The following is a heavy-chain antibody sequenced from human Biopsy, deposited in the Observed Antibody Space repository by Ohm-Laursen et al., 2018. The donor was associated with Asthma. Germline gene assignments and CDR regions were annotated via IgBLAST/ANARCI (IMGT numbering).Heavy chain of an antibody. D-gene: IGHD2-2*01. J-gene: IGHJ4*02. CDR1: GGTFNTYV. CDR3: ARKAGSCISRTCYALDF. CDR2: INSVFGNT. V-gene: IGHV1-69*01. Sequence: SSEKVSCKSLGGTFNTYVIGWARQAPGQGLEWMGWINSVFGNTTYPQKFQDRVTITADDSTSTVYMELSSLRSEDTAVYYCARKAGSCISRTCYALDFWGQGTLVTASS.